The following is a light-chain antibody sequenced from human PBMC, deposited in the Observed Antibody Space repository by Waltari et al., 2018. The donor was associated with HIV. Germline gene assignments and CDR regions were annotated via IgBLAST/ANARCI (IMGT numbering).Light chain of an antibody. V-gene: IGLV1-44*01. CDR1: SSNIGRNT. CDR2: SNI. CDR3: AAWDDSLSAWV. J-gene: IGLJ3*02. Sequence: QSVLTQPPSASGTPGQRVTISCSGSSSNIGRNTVNWFQQLPGTAPKLLIYSNIPRPSGVPDRLSGSKSDTSASLAISGLQSEDEADYYCAAWDDSLSAWVFGGGTKLAVL.